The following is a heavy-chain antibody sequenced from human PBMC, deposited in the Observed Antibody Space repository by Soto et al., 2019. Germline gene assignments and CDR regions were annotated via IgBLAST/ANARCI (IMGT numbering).Heavy chain of an antibody. V-gene: IGHV3-23*01. D-gene: IGHD1-26*01. Sequence: GGSLRLSCAASGGPFSSYAMSWVRQAPGKGLEWVSAISSSGGGTSYTDSVKGRFTISRDTSKNTLYLQMSSLRAEDTAVYYCATGSASYDYWGQGTLVTVSS. CDR3: ATGSASYDY. J-gene: IGHJ4*02. CDR1: GGPFSSYA. CDR2: ISSSGGGT.